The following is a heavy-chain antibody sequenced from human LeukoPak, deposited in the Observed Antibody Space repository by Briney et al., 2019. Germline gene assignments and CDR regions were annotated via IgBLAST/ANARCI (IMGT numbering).Heavy chain of an antibody. CDR2: INPNSGGT. V-gene: IGHV1-2*02. CDR1: GFTFSSYW. CDR3: ARGHNWNDEGMYAFDI. Sequence: PGGSLRLSCAASGFTFSSYWMHWVRQAPGQGLEWMGWINPNSGGTNYAQKFQGRVTMTRDTSISTAYMELSRLRSDDTAVYYCARGHNWNDEGMYAFDIWGQGTMVTVSS. J-gene: IGHJ3*02. D-gene: IGHD1-1*01.